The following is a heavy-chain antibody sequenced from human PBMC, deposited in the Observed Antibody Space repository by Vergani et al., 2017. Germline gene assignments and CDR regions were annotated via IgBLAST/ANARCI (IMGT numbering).Heavy chain of an antibody. D-gene: IGHD3-10*01. CDR3: ARVLWFGELFFDAVDI. Sequence: QVQLVQSGAEVKKPGASVKVSCKASGYTFTGYYMHWVRQAPGQGLEWMGWINPNSGGTNYAQKFQGSVTMTRDTSISTAYIELSRLRSDDTAVYYCARVLWFGELFFDAVDIWGQGTMVTVSA. V-gene: IGHV1-2*02. CDR2: INPNSGGT. CDR1: GYTFTGYY. J-gene: IGHJ3*02.